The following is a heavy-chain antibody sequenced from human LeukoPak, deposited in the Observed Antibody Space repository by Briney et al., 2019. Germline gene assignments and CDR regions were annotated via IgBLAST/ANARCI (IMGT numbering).Heavy chain of an antibody. Sequence: PSETLSLTCSVSGASITSNNYYWGWIRQPPGKGLEWIGHFYYSGSTWYNPSLKSRLAISVDTSNNQFSLKLTSVTAADTAVYFCARGGYYGSGNDFRFDPWGQGTLVTVSS. CDR2: FYYSGST. CDR1: GASITSNNYY. J-gene: IGHJ5*02. V-gene: IGHV4-39*07. D-gene: IGHD3-10*01. CDR3: ARGGYYGSGNDFRFDP.